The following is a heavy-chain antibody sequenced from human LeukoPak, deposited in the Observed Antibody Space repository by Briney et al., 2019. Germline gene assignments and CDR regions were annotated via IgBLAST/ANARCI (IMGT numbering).Heavy chain of an antibody. CDR2: IIPILGIA. Sequence: SVKVSCKASGGTFSSYAISWVRQASGQGLEWMGRIIPILGIANYAQKFQGRATITADKSTSTAYMELSSLRSEDTAVYYCARSYREDCSGGSCYYDKWVTLLGHWGQGTLVTVSS. CDR1: GGTFSSYA. V-gene: IGHV1-69*04. D-gene: IGHD2-15*01. CDR3: ARSYREDCSGGSCYYDKWVTLLGH. J-gene: IGHJ4*02.